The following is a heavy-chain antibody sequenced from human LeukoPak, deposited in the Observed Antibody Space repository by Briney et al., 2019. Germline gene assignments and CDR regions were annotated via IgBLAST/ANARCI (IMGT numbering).Heavy chain of an antibody. D-gene: IGHD2-2*01. CDR3: ARVSLGYCSSTSCYGAISYYMDV. Sequence: ASVKVSCKASGYTFTGYYMHWVRQAPGQGLEWMGWINPNSGGTNYAQKFQGRVTMTRDTSISTAYMELSRLRSDDTAVYYCARVSLGYCSSTSCYGAISYYMDVWGKGTTVTVSS. CDR2: INPNSGGT. J-gene: IGHJ6*03. CDR1: GYTFTGYY. V-gene: IGHV1-2*02.